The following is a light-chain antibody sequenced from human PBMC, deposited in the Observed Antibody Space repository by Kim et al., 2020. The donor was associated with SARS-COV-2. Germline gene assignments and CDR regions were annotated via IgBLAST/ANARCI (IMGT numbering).Light chain of an antibody. Sequence: SPGEGAARSCRASQSVSSSYCAWYQQKPGQAPRLVIHGASSRATGIPERFSGSGSGTDFTLTISRLEPEDFAVYYCQQYGSSPWTFGQGTKVDIK. CDR1: QSVSSSY. V-gene: IGKV3-20*01. CDR2: GAS. J-gene: IGKJ1*01. CDR3: QQYGSSPWT.